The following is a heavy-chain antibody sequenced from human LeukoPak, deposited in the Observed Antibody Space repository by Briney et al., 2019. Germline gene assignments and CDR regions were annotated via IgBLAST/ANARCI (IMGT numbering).Heavy chain of an antibody. CDR1: GYTFTGYY. V-gene: IGHV1-2*02. CDR3: ARDLDYGDYVGY. D-gene: IGHD4-17*01. CDR2: INPNSGGT. J-gene: IGHJ4*02. Sequence: ASVKVSCKASGYTFTGYYMHWVRQAPGQGLEWMGWINPNSGGTNYAQKFQGRVTMTRDASISTAYMELSRLRSDDTAVYYCARDLDYGDYVGYWGQGTLVTVSS.